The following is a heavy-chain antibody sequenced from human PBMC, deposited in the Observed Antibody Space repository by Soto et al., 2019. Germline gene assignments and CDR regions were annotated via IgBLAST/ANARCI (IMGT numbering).Heavy chain of an antibody. J-gene: IGHJ5*02. CDR3: ARDAPGEYCSGGSCYGWVWFDP. Sequence: ASVKVSCKAAGYTFTVYYMHLVRQAPRQGLEWMGWINPNSGGTNYAQKFQGWVTMTRDTSISTAYMELSRLRSDDTAVYYCARDAPGEYCSGGSCYGWVWFDPWGQGTLVTVSS. CDR2: INPNSGGT. D-gene: IGHD2-15*01. V-gene: IGHV1-2*04. CDR1: GYTFTVYY.